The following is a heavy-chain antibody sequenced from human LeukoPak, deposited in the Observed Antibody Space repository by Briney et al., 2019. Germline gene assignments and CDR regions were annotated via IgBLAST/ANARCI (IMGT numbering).Heavy chain of an antibody. V-gene: IGHV3-30-3*01. CDR3: ARGEQQLVFYCFDY. CDR2: ISYDGSNK. CDR1: GFTFSSYA. J-gene: IGHJ4*02. Sequence: PGGSLRLSCAASGFTFSSYAMHWVRQAPGKGLEWVAVISYDGSNKYYADSVKGRFTISRDNSKNTLYLQMNSLRAEDTAVYYCARGEQQLVFYCFDYWGQGTLVTVSS. D-gene: IGHD6-13*01.